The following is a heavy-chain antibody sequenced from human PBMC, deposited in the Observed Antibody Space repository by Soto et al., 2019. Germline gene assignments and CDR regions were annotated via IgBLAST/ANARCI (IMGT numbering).Heavy chain of an antibody. CDR3: AKEQWLVLAPYFDL. Sequence: QVQLVESGGGVVQPGRSLRLSCAASGFTFRSYGMHWVRQAPGKGLEWVAVISYDGSNKYYADSVKGRFTISRDNSKNTLYLQMNSLRAEDTAVYYCAKEQWLVLAPYFDLWGRGTLVTVSS. V-gene: IGHV3-30*18. D-gene: IGHD6-19*01. CDR2: ISYDGSNK. J-gene: IGHJ2*01. CDR1: GFTFRSYG.